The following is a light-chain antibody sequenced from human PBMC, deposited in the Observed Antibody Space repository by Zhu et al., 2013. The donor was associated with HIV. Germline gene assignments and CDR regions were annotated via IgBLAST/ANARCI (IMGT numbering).Light chain of an antibody. CDR1: QSVSSN. J-gene: IGKJ3*01. CDR2: GAS. CDR3: QQTKSYPFN. V-gene: IGKV3-15*01. Sequence: EIVLTQSPGTVSLSPGERATLSCRASQSVSSNLAWYQQKPGQAPRLLIYGASTLHSGVPLRFRGTGSGTEFALTVYGLQPEDSATYYCQQTKSYPFNFGPGTKVDVK.